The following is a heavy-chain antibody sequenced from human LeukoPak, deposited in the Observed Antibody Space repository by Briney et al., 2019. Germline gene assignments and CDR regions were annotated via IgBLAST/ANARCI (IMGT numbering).Heavy chain of an antibody. D-gene: IGHD3-10*01. V-gene: IGHV3-9*01. CDR1: GFTFDDYA. Sequence: GRSLRLSCAAPGFTFDDYAMYWVRQAPGKGLEWVSGISWNSGSTGYADSVKGRFTISRDNAKNSLYLQMNSLRAEDTALYYCAKDKSAMVRGVGDAFDIWGQGTMDTVSS. CDR2: ISWNSGST. CDR3: AKDKSAMVRGVGDAFDI. J-gene: IGHJ3*02.